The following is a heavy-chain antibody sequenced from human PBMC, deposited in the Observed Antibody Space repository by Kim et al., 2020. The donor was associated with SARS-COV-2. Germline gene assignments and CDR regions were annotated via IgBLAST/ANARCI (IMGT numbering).Heavy chain of an antibody. CDR3: ARVGSGMFYQAPFDF. Sequence: YYADSVKGRFTISRDNSRNTLSLQVISLRAEDTAIYYCARVGSGMFYQAPFDFWGQGILVTVSS. D-gene: IGHD3-10*01. J-gene: IGHJ4*02. V-gene: IGHV3-23*01.